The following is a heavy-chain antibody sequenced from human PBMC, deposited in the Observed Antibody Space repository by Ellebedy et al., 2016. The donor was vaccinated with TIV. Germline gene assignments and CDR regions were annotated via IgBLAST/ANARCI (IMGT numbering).Heavy chain of an antibody. V-gene: IGHV1-2*02. J-gene: IGHJ4*02. Sequence: ASVKVSXXASGYTFTGYYMHWVRQAPGQGLEWMGWINPNSGGTNYAQKFQGRVTMTRDTSISTAYMELSRLRSDDTAVYYCARVYRIAARPGTFDYWGQGTLVTVSS. CDR1: GYTFTGYY. D-gene: IGHD6-6*01. CDR3: ARVYRIAARPGTFDY. CDR2: INPNSGGT.